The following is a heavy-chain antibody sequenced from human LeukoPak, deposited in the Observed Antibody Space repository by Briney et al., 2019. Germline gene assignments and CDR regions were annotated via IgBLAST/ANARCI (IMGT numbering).Heavy chain of an antibody. CDR3: ATRYCSDGTCYLDY. J-gene: IGHJ4*02. D-gene: IGHD2-15*01. CDR2: IFYSGST. Sequence: SETLSLTCTVSGGSISSSSYYWAWIRQPPGKGLEWIGSIFYSGSTNHNPSLKSRVTISADTSKEQFSLKLRSVTAADTAIYYCATRYCSDGTCYLDYWAQGTLVTVSS. V-gene: IGHV4-39*01. CDR1: GGSISSSSYY.